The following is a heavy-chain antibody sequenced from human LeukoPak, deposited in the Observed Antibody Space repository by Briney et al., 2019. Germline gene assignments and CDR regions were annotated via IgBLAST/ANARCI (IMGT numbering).Heavy chain of an antibody. CDR2: IYYSGST. Sequence: PSETLSLTCTVSGGSISSSSYYWVWIRQPPGKGLEWIGYIYYSGSTNYNPSLKSRVTISVDTSKNQFSLKLSSVTAADTAVYYCARESRYSSSWYEVYYYGMDVWGQGTTVTVSS. CDR1: GGSISSSSYY. CDR3: ARESRYSSSWYEVYYYGMDV. D-gene: IGHD6-13*01. J-gene: IGHJ6*02. V-gene: IGHV4-61*01.